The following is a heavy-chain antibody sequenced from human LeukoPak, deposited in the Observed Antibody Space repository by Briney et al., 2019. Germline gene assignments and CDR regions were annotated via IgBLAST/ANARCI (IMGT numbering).Heavy chain of an antibody. Sequence: WGTLRFSCAGSGFTFYNFDMSRHPPAPGKGLEGVSAISGSGGSTYYADSVKGRFTISRDNTKNTLYLQMNSLRAEDTAVYYCAKPFDYWGQGTLVTVSS. CDR1: GFTFYNFD. CDR3: AKPFDY. CDR2: ISGSGGST. J-gene: IGHJ4*02. V-gene: IGHV3-23*01.